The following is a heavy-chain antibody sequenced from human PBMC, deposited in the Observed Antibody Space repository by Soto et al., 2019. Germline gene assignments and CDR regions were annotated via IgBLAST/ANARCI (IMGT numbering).Heavy chain of an antibody. CDR3: TTALTYYYDSSGYYY. Sequence: EVQLVESGGGLVKPGGSLRLSCAASGFTFSNAWMSWVRQAPGKGLEWVGRIKSKTDGGTTDYAAPVKGRITISTDDSKNTLYLQMNSLKTEDTAVYYCTTALTYYYDSSGYYYWGQGTLVTVSS. D-gene: IGHD3-22*01. CDR1: GFTFSNAW. V-gene: IGHV3-15*01. J-gene: IGHJ4*02. CDR2: IKSKTDGGTT.